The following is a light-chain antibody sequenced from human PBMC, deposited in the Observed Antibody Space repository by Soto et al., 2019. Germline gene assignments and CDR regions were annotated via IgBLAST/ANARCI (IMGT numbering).Light chain of an antibody. J-gene: IGLJ3*02. CDR2: EVS. Sequence: QSVLTQPASVSGSPGQSITISCTGTSSDVGGYNYVSWYQQHPGKAPKLMIYEVSNRPSGVSNRFSGSKSGNTASLTISGLQAEDEADYYCSSYTSSSPSFGGGTKLTVL. CDR3: SSYTSSSPS. V-gene: IGLV2-14*01. CDR1: SSDVGGYNY.